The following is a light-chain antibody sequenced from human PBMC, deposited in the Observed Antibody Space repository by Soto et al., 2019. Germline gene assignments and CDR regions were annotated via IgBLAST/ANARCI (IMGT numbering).Light chain of an antibody. V-gene: IGKV1-5*01. CDR1: QTISNW. CDR2: DAS. Sequence: DIQMTQSPSTLSASVGDRVTITCRASQTISNWLAWYQQKPGKAPWLLIYDASSLESGVPWRFSGSGSGTEFSLTISSLQPDDFATYYCQQYNSYWTFGQGTKVEIK. CDR3: QQYNSYWT. J-gene: IGKJ1*01.